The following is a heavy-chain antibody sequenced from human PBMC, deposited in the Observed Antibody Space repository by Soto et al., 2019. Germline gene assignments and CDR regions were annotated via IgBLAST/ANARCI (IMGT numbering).Heavy chain of an antibody. CDR3: ARDRRAQGDTYYYYGMDV. Sequence: ASVKVSCKASGGTFSSYAISWVRQAPGQGLEWMGGIIPIFGTANYAQKFQGRVTITADESTSTAYMELSSLRSEDTAVYYCARDRRAQGDTYYYYGMDVWGQGTTVTVSS. V-gene: IGHV1-69*13. CDR1: GGTFSSYA. D-gene: IGHD3-16*01. CDR2: IIPIFGTA. J-gene: IGHJ6*02.